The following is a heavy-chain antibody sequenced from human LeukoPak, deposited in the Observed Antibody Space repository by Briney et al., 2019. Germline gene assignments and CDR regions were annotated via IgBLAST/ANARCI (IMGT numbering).Heavy chain of an antibody. Sequence: GSSVKVSCKASGGTFSSYAISWVRQAPGQGLEWMGGIIPIFGTANYAQKFQGRVTITADESTSTAYMELSSLRSEDTAVYYCARTSSPPSYYYGSGSPGARFDPWGQGTLVTVPS. D-gene: IGHD3-10*01. CDR3: ARTSSPPSYYYGSGSPGARFDP. CDR2: IIPIFGTA. CDR1: GGTFSSYA. V-gene: IGHV1-69*01. J-gene: IGHJ5*02.